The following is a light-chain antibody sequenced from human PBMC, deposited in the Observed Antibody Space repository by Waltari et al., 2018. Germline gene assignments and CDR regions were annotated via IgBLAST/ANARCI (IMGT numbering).Light chain of an antibody. Sequence: QSVLTQPPSASGTPGQTVTISCSGGNSNIGTNAVYWYQQRPGTAPKLLIYSNNQRPSGVPRRFSGSKSGTSAALAISGLQSQDEADYYCAAWDASLNAPWVFGGGTKLTVL. CDR2: SNN. V-gene: IGLV1-44*01. CDR1: NSNIGTNA. J-gene: IGLJ3*02. CDR3: AAWDASLNAPWV.